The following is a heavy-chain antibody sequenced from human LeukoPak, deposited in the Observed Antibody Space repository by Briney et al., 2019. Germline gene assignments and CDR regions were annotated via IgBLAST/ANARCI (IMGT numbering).Heavy chain of an antibody. CDR3: ARGRTFDY. J-gene: IGHJ4*02. CDR2: IFTSGST. V-gene: IGHV4-4*07. Sequence: PSETLSLTCTVSSGSISNFHWSWIRQPAGKGLEWIGRIFTSGSTNFNPSLKSRVTMSIDTSKNQFSPKLSSVTAADTAVYYCARGRTFDYWGQGTLVTVSS. CDR1: SGSISNFH.